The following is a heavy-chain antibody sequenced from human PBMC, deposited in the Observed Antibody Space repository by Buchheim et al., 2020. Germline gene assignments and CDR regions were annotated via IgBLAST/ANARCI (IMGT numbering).Heavy chain of an antibody. CDR2: NYYSGST. J-gene: IGHJ6*02. D-gene: IGHD3-10*01. CDR3: AREGAGGSFYYYGMDV. Sequence: QLQLQESGPGLVKPSETLSLTCTVSGGSISSSSYYWGWIRQPPGKGLEWIGRNYYSGSTYYNPSLKSRGTISVDTSKNQFTLKLSSVTAADTAVYYCAREGAGGSFYYYGMDVWGQGTT. V-gene: IGHV4-39*07. CDR1: GGSISSSSYY.